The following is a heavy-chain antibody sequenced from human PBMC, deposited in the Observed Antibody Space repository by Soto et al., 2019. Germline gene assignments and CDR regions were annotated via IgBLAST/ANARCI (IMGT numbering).Heavy chain of an antibody. Sequence: ASVKVSCKASGYTFTGYYMHWVLQAPGQGLEWMGWINPNSGGTNYAQKFQGRVTMTRDTSISTAYMELSRLRSDDTAVYYCARGWSIAAAGTGANWFDPWGQGTLVTVSS. J-gene: IGHJ5*02. D-gene: IGHD6-13*01. CDR3: ARGWSIAAAGTGANWFDP. CDR2: INPNSGGT. CDR1: GYTFTGYY. V-gene: IGHV1-2*02.